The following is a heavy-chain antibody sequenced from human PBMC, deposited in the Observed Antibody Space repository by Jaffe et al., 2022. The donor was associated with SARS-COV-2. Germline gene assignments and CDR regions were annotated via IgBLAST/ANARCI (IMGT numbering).Heavy chain of an antibody. CDR2: ISAYNGNT. V-gene: IGHV1-18*01. CDR1: GYTFTSYG. J-gene: IGHJ6*03. D-gene: IGHD3-10*01. CDR3: ARVGVLYYYGSGSSQPTMDV. Sequence: QVQLVQSGAEVKKPGASVKVSCKASGYTFTSYGISWVRQAPGQGLEWMGWISAYNGNTNYAQKLQGRVTMTTDTSTSTAYMELRSLRSDDTAVYYCARVGVLYYYGSGSSQPTMDVWGKGTTVTVSS.